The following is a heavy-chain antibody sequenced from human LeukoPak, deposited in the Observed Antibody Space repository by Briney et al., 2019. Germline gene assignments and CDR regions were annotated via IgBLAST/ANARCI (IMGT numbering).Heavy chain of an antibody. V-gene: IGHV1-24*01. D-gene: IGHD3-10*01. CDR3: ATVAKGYGSGRPPN. CDR1: GYTLPELF. CDR2: FDPEDGET. Sequence: ASVKDSCKVSGYTLPELFMHWVRQAAGRGVEWVGGFDPEDGETIYEQKFQGRVTMTEDTSTDTAYIELSSLRSEDTAVYYCATVAKGYGSGRPPNWGQGTLVTVSS. J-gene: IGHJ4*02.